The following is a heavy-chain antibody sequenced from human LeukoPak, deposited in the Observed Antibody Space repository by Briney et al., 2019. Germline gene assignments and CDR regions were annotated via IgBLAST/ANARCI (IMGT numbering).Heavy chain of an antibody. CDR2: INHSGST. CDR3: ARGNWNYDY. CDR1: GGSFSGYY. J-gene: IGHJ4*02. D-gene: IGHD1-7*01. V-gene: IGHV4-34*01. Sequence: SETLSHTCAVSGGSFSGYYLCWIRQPPAKGLEWIGEINHSGSTNYNPSLNSRVTISVDASTNQFSLKLSSVTAAGTAVYYCARGNWNYDYWGQGTLVTVPS.